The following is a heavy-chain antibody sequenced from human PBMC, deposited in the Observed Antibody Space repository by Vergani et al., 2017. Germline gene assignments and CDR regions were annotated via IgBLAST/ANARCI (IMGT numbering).Heavy chain of an antibody. J-gene: IGHJ4*02. Sequence: EVQLVESGGGLVKPGGSLRLSCAASGFTFSSYSMNWVRQAPGKGLEWVSSISSSSTYIYYADSVKGRFTISRENAKNSLYLQMNSLRAEDTAVYYCARDIGDGYNEHDYWGQGTLVTVSS. CDR3: ARDIGDGYNEHDY. V-gene: IGHV3-21*01. D-gene: IGHD5-24*01. CDR1: GFTFSSYS. CDR2: ISSSSTYI.